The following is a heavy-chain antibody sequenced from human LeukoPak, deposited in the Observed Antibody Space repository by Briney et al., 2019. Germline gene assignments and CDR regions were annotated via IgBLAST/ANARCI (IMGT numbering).Heavy chain of an antibody. V-gene: IGHV4-30-4*08. CDR3: ARDNPTRYYYGSGSHKGFDY. Sequence: SETLSLTCTVSGGSISSGDYYWSWIRQPPGKGLEWIGYIYYSGSTYYNPSLKSRVTILVDTSKNQFSLKLSSVTAADTAVYYCARDNPTRYYYGSGSHKGFDYWGQGTLVTVSS. D-gene: IGHD3-10*01. CDR1: GGSISSGDYY. J-gene: IGHJ4*02. CDR2: IYYSGST.